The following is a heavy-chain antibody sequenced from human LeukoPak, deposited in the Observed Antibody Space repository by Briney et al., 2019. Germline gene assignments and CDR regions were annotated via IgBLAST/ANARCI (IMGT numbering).Heavy chain of an antibody. Sequence: ASVKVSCKASGYTFTGYYMHWVRQAPGQGLEWMGWINPNSGGTNYAQKFQGRVTMTRDTSISTAYMELSRLRSDGTAVYYCASDHYDSSGYYVGYFDYWGQGTLVTVSS. CDR2: INPNSGGT. V-gene: IGHV1-2*02. D-gene: IGHD3-22*01. CDR3: ASDHYDSSGYYVGYFDY. CDR1: GYTFTGYY. J-gene: IGHJ4*02.